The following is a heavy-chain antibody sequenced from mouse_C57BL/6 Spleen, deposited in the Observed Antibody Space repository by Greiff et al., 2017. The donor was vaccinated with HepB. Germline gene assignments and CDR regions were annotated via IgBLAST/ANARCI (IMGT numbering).Heavy chain of an antibody. Sequence: ESGPELVKPGASVKISCKASGYSFTDYNMNWVKQSNGKSLEWIGVINPNYGTTSYNQKFKGKATLTVDQSSSTAYMQLNSLTSEDSAVYYCARGEAFYYYGSSYDFDYWGQGTTLTVSS. D-gene: IGHD1-1*01. CDR3: ARGEAFYYYGSSYDFDY. J-gene: IGHJ2*01. CDR1: GYSFTDYN. V-gene: IGHV1-39*01. CDR2: INPNYGTT.